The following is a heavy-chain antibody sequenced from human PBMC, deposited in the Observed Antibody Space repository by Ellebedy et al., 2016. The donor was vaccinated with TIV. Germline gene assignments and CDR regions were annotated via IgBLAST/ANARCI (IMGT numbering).Heavy chain of an antibody. J-gene: IGHJ4*01. CDR2: INGDGGFT. CDR1: GFTFGRHW. CDR3: STLSDTGY. Sequence: GESLKISCAASGFTFGRHWMHWIRQAPGKGLVWLSRINGDGGFTSNADFVKGRFTISRDNAKNTLYLQMNSLKAEDTAMYYCSTLSDTGYWGHGTLVTVSS. D-gene: IGHD2-21*02. V-gene: IGHV3-74*01.